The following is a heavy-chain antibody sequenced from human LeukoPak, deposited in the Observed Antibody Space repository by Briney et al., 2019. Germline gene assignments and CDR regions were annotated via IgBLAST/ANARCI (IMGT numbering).Heavy chain of an antibody. J-gene: IGHJ4*02. Sequence: GGSLRLSCAASGFTFDDYGMSWVRQAPGKGLEWVSGINWNGGSTGYADSVKGRFTFSRDNAKNSLYLQMNSLRAEDTALYYCARDRSMTHFDYWGQGTLVTVSS. CDR2: INWNGGST. V-gene: IGHV3-20*04. CDR1: GFTFDDYG. CDR3: ARDRSMTHFDY.